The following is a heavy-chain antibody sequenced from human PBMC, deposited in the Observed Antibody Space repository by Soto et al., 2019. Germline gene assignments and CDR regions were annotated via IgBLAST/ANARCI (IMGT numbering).Heavy chain of an antibody. J-gene: IGHJ4*02. CDR1: GFSFSTW. CDR3: TRGDSGYGNFDY. Sequence: EVQLVESGGGVVQPGGSLRLSCAASGFSFSTWMHWVRQAPGKGLEWLSRINSDGSSISYADSVKGRFTVSRDNAKNTLYLQINSLTDEDTAVYYCTRGDSGYGNFDYWGQGVLLTVSS. D-gene: IGHD5-12*01. V-gene: IGHV3-74*01. CDR2: INSDGSSI.